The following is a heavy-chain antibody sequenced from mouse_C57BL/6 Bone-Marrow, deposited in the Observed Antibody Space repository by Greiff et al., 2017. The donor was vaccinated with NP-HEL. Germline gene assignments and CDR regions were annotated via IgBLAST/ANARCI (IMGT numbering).Heavy chain of an antibody. CDR1: GFTFSDYG. J-gene: IGHJ3*01. D-gene: IGHD4-1*01. CDR3: ARVTGTGFAY. V-gene: IGHV5-15*01. CDR2: ISNLAYSI. Sequence: DVKLVESGGGLVQPGGSLKLSCAASGFTFSDYGMAWVRQAPRQGPEWVAFISNLAYSIYYAANVTGRSTISRENSKNTLYLEMSSLRSEDTALYCCARVTGTGFAYWGQGTLVTVSA.